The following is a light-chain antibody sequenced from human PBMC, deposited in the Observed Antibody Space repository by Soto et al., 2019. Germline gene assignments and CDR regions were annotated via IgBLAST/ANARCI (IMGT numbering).Light chain of an antibody. J-gene: IGKJ4*02. CDR3: QLTYCLWAT. V-gene: IGKV1-27*01. CDR1: QGISTY. CDR2: AAS. Sequence: DIQMTQSPSSLSASLGDRVTITCRARQGISTYLAWYQQKPGKVPKLLISAASTLQSGVLSRFSGSGSGTDCALAISSRQPEDCVSFCCQLTYCLWATFGGGTKVEIQ.